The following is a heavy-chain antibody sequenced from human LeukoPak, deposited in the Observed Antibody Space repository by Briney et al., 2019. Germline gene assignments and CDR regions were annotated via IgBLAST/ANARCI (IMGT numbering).Heavy chain of an antibody. CDR2: IKEDGSET. J-gene: IGHJ6*03. CDR3: ASPPSGYYYYNYMDV. CDR1: GFTFSNYW. D-gene: IGHD1-26*01. Sequence: GGSLRLSCAASGFTFSNYWMSWVRQAPGKGLEWVANIKEDGSETYYVDSVKGRFTISRDNAKNSLYLQMDSLRVEDTAVYYCASPPSGYYYYNYMDVWGKGTTVTVSS. V-gene: IGHV3-7*01.